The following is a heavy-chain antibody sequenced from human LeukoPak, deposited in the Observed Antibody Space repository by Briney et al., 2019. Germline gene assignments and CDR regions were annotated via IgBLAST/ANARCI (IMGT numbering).Heavy chain of an antibody. D-gene: IGHD3-3*01. V-gene: IGHV4-34*01. CDR3: ATTTIFGVDDYYYYYGMDV. Sequence: SETLSLTCAVYGGSFSGYYWSWIRQPPGKGLERIGEINHSGSTNYNPSLKSRVTISVDTSMNQFSLKLSSVTAADTAVYYCATTTIFGVDDYYYYYGMDVWGQGTTVTVSS. CDR2: INHSGST. CDR1: GGSFSGYY. J-gene: IGHJ6*02.